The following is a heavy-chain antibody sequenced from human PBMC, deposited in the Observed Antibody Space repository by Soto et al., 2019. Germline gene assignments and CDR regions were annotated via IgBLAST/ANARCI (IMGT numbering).Heavy chain of an antibody. Sequence: QVQLQESGPGLVKPSQTLSLTCTVSGGSISSGDYYWSWIRQPPGKGLEWIGYIYYSGSTYYNPSLKSRVTISVVTSKNQFSLKLSSVTAADTAVYYCARVSYEVVVIPRGGWFDPWGQGTLVTVSS. CDR2: IYYSGST. J-gene: IGHJ5*02. CDR3: ARVSYEVVVIPRGGWFDP. V-gene: IGHV4-30-4*01. D-gene: IGHD3-22*01. CDR1: GGSISSGDYY.